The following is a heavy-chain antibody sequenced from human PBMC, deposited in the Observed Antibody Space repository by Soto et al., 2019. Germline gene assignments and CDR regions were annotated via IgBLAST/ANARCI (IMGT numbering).Heavy chain of an antibody. D-gene: IGHD2-21*02. CDR2: ISSSSSYI. J-gene: IGHJ5*02. Sequence: GARRLSCAASGFTFSSYSMNWVRQAPGKGPEWVSSISSSSSYIYYADSVKGRFTISRDNAKNSLYLQMNSLRAEDTAVYYCARDPMPLADCGGDCYPNWFDPWGQGTLVTVSS. V-gene: IGHV3-21*01. CDR1: GFTFSSYS. CDR3: ARDPMPLADCGGDCYPNWFDP.